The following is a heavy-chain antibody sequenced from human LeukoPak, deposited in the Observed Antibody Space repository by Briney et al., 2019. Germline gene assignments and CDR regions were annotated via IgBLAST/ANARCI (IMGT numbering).Heavy chain of an antibody. J-gene: IGHJ4*02. V-gene: IGHV3-7*01. Sequence: PGGSLRLSCAASGFTFSTYWMTWVRQAPGKGLEWVANIKQDGSETYYVDSVKGRFAISRDYVNDLLHLQMNSLRAEDTAVYYCARVGLTHYYDNNDYYAGSSHGQFDYWGQGTLVTVSS. CDR1: GFTFSTYW. CDR2: IKQDGSET. D-gene: IGHD3-22*01. CDR3: ARVGLTHYYDNNDYYAGSSHGQFDY.